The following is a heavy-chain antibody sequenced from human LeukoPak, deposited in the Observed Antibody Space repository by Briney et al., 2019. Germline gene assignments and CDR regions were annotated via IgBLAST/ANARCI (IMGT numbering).Heavy chain of an antibody. D-gene: IGHD5-18*01. V-gene: IGHV1-18*04. CDR3: ARSTAMVYYFDY. Sequence: EASVKVSCKASGYTFTGYYMHWVRQAPGQGLEWMGWINAYNGNTNYAQKLQGRVTMTTDTSTSTAYMELRSLRSDDTAVYYCARSTAMVYYFDYWGQGTLVTVSS. CDR2: INAYNGNT. J-gene: IGHJ4*02. CDR1: GYTFTGYY.